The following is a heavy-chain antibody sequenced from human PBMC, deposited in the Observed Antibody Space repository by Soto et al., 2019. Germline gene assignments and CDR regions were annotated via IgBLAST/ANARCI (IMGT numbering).Heavy chain of an antibody. D-gene: IGHD2-8*01. Sequence: EAQLVESGGGLVQPGGSLRLSCEASGFSLGSYWMTWVRQAPGKGLEWVANIKKDGSRTSYLDSVRGRFTISRDNVGNSLSLQMDSPRAEDTGLYFCARDVSPGTSTLYLDAFDIWGQGTKVNVSS. CDR1: GFSLGSYW. CDR2: IKKDGSRT. J-gene: IGHJ3*02. CDR3: ARDVSPGTSTLYLDAFDI. V-gene: IGHV3-7*05.